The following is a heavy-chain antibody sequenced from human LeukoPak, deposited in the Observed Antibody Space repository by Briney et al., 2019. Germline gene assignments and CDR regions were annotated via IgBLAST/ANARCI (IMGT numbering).Heavy chain of an antibody. CDR1: GGSISSGGSS. J-gene: IGHJ3*02. CDR3: AREGDAFDI. CDR2: IYHSGST. V-gene: IGHV4-30-2*01. Sequence: APTLSLTCAVSGGSISSGGSSSSWIREPPGKGLQWIGYIYHSGSTYYNPSLKSRVTISVDRSKNQFSLKLSSVTAADTAVYYCAREGDAFDIWGQGTMVTVSS.